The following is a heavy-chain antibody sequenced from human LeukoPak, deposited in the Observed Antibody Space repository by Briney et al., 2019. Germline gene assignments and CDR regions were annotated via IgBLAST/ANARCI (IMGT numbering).Heavy chain of an antibody. CDR1: GGSISSYY. J-gene: IGHJ6*03. CDR2: IYYSGST. CDR3: ARGGSEYDFWSGYYPTSYYYYMDV. V-gene: IGHV4-59*01. Sequence: PSETLSLTCTVSGGSISSYYWSWIRQPPGKGLEWIGYIYYSGSTNYNPSLKSRVTISVDTSKNQFSLKLSSVTAADTAVYYCARGGSEYDFWSGYYPTSYYYYMDVWGKGTTVTVSS. D-gene: IGHD3-3*01.